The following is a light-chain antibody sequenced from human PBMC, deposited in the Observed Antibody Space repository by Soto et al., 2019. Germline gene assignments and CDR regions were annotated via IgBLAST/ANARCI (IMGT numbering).Light chain of an antibody. CDR2: GAS. J-gene: IGKJ1*01. CDR3: QKYGSSPGT. CDR1: ESVGSTY. V-gene: IGKV3-20*01. Sequence: IVLTQSPGTLSLSPWGRATLSCRASESVGSTYLAWYQQKPGQPPRMLFFGASIRATGLPDRLSGGGSGTDLTLTISRLEPEDFAVYYCQKYGSSPGTCGQGTKVDIK.